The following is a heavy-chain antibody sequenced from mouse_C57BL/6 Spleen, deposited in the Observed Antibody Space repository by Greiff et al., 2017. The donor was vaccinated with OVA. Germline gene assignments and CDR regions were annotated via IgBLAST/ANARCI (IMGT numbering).Heavy chain of an antibody. CDR1: GYTFTDYE. CDR3: TRDSNYLCFDY. J-gene: IGHJ2*01. CDR2: IDPETGGT. Sequence: QVQLQQSGAELVRPGASVTLSCKASGYTFTDYEMHWVKQTPVHGLEWIGAIDPETGGTAYNQTFKGKAILTADKSSSTAYMELRSLTSEDSAVYYCTRDSNYLCFDYWGQGTTRTVSS. D-gene: IGHD2-5*01. V-gene: IGHV1-15*01.